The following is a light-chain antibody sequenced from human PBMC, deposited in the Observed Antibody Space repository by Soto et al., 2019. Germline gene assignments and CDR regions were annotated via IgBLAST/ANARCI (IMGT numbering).Light chain of an antibody. CDR1: QSIRTN. V-gene: IGKV3-15*01. Sequence: EIVMTQSPATLSVSPGERAILSCSASQSIRTNVAWYQQRPGQAPRLLTYGASTRATDIPARFSGSGSGTEFTLTISSLQSEDFAIYYCQQYNHWTSITFGQGTRLEF. J-gene: IGKJ5*01. CDR2: GAS. CDR3: QQYNHWTSIT.